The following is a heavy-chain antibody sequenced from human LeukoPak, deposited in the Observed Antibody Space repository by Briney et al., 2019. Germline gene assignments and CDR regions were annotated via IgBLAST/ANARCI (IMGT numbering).Heavy chain of an antibody. D-gene: IGHD3-9*01. CDR2: ISVYNGNT. J-gene: IGHJ4*02. V-gene: IGHV1-18*01. CDR3: ARGGDGDILTGLVFDY. Sequence: ASVKVSCKASGYRFTSYGISWVRQAPGQGLEWMGWISVYNGNTNYAQKLQGRVTMTTDTSTSTAYMEQRGLRSDDTAVYYCARGGDGDILTGLVFDYWGQGTLVTVSS. CDR1: GYRFTSYG.